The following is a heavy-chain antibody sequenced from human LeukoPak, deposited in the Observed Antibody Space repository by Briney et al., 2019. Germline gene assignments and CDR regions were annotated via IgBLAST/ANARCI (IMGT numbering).Heavy chain of an antibody. J-gene: IGHJ4*02. D-gene: IGHD1-26*01. CDR3: AQGAPYSEWELFSSFDY. Sequence: GGSLRLSCAASGFTFSSYGMHWVRQAPGKGLEWVAFIRYDGSNKYYADFVKGRFTISRDNSKNTLYLQMNSLRAEDTAVYYCAQGAPYSEWELFSSFDYWGQGTLVTVSS. CDR2: IRYDGSNK. CDR1: GFTFSSYG. V-gene: IGHV3-30*02.